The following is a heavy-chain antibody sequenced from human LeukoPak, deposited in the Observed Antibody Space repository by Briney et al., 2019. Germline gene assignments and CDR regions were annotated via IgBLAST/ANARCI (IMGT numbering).Heavy chain of an antibody. CDR1: GFTFSSYS. CDR2: ISSSSSYI. V-gene: IGHV3-21*01. D-gene: IGHD3-10*01. Sequence: GGSLRLSCAASGFTFSSYSMNWVRQAPGKGLEWVSSISSSSSYIYYADSVKGRFTISRDNAKNSLYLQMNSLRAEDTAVYYCARDESLVRGVLKLFDYWGQGTLVAVSS. J-gene: IGHJ4*02. CDR3: ARDESLVRGVLKLFDY.